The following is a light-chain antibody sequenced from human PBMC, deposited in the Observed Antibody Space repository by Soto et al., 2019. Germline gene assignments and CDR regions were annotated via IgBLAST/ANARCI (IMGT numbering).Light chain of an antibody. CDR2: EVS. Sequence: SALTQPPSAYGAPGHSVTISCTGTSSDVGGYNYVSWYQQHPGKAPKLMIYEVSKRPSGVPDRFSGSKSGNTASLTVSGLQAEDEADYYCSSYAGSNNLYVFGTGTKVTVL. CDR1: SSDVGGYNY. V-gene: IGLV2-8*01. J-gene: IGLJ1*01. CDR3: SSYAGSNNLYV.